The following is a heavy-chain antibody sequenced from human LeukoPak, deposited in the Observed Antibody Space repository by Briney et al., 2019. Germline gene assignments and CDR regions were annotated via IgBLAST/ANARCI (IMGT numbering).Heavy chain of an antibody. Sequence: GGSLRLSCAASGFTFSSYAMHWVRQAPGKGLEWVAIISYDGSNKYYAESVKGRFTISRDNSKNTLYLQMNSLRVEDTAVYYCAKKYNTGLDPWAREPWSPSPQ. CDR3: AKKYNTGLDP. V-gene: IGHV3-30*04. CDR2: ISYDGSNK. D-gene: IGHD1-14*01. J-gene: IGHJ5*02. CDR1: GFTFSSYA.